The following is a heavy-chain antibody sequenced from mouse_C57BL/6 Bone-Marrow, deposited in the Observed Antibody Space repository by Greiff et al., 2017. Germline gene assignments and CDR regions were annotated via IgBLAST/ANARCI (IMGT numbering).Heavy chain of an antibody. CDR2: IDPSDSYT. D-gene: IGHD2-4*01. J-gene: IGHJ4*01. Sequence: QVQLQQPGAELVRPGTSVKLSCKASGYTFTSYWMHWVKQRPGQGLEWIGVIDPSDSYTNYNQKFKGKATLTVDTSSSTAYMQLSSLTSEDSAVYYCARDGYDYDGVYAMDYWGQGTSVTVSS. CDR3: ARDGYDYDGVYAMDY. CDR1: GYTFTSYW. V-gene: IGHV1-59*01.